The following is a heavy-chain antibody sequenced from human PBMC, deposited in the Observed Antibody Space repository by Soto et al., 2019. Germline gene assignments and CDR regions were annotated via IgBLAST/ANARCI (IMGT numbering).Heavy chain of an antibody. V-gene: IGHV4-30-2*01. Sequence: SETLSLTCAVSGGSISSGGYSWSWIRQPPGKGLEWIGYIYHSGSTYYNPSLKSRVTISVDRSKNQFSLKLSSVTAADTAVYYCASGYCSSTSCYVYGMDVWGQGTTVTVSS. CDR3: ASGYCSSTSCYVYGMDV. CDR1: GGSISSGGYS. J-gene: IGHJ6*02. D-gene: IGHD2-2*01. CDR2: IYHSGST.